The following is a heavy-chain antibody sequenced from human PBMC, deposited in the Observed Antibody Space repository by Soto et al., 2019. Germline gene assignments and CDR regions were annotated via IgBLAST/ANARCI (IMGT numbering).Heavy chain of an antibody. CDR1: GYTFTGYY. CDR3: AKGGGDSAGYYRYFFEH. CDR2: INPHNGDT. V-gene: IGHV1-2*02. J-gene: IGHJ4*02. D-gene: IGHD3-22*01. Sequence: ASVKVSCKASGYTFTGYYIHWVRQAPGQGLEWRAWINPHNGDTNSAQKFQGRVTMTRDTSVRTAHMELNGLTSDDTAVYFCAKGGGDSAGYYRYFFEHWGQGTLVAISS.